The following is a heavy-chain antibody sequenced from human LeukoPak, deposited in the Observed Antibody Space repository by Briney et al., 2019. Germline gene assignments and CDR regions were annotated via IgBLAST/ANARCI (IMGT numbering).Heavy chain of an antibody. Sequence: PGGPLRLSCAASGFTFSSDSMNWVRPALQKGLEWVSSISSSSSYIYYADSVKGRFTISRDNAKNSLYLQMNSLRAEDTAVYYCARGHSGYDHWGQGTLVTVSS. CDR2: ISSSSSYI. J-gene: IGHJ4*02. CDR1: GFTFSSDS. CDR3: ARGHSGYDH. D-gene: IGHD5-12*01. V-gene: IGHV3-21*01.